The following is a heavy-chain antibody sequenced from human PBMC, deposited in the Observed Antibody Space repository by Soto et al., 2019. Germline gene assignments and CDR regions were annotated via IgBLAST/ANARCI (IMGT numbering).Heavy chain of an antibody. CDR1: GDSINSRGYY. Sequence: SETLSLTCTVSGDSINSRGYYWAWIRQPPGKGLEWIGSVYYSGSTDYNPSLKSRVTISVDTSRIHFSLKLISVTAADTAVYYCARQPYDTSDYFDYWGQGTLVTVSS. D-gene: IGHD3-22*01. V-gene: IGHV4-39*01. J-gene: IGHJ4*02. CDR2: VYYSGST. CDR3: ARQPYDTSDYFDY.